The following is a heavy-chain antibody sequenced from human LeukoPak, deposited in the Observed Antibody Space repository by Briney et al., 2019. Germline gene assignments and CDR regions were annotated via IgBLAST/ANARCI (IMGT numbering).Heavy chain of an antibody. CDR2: IYYSGST. J-gene: IGHJ5*02. V-gene: IGHV4-39*01. CDR3: ARRDIAARLNWFDP. D-gene: IGHD6-6*01. Sequence: SGSLSLTCTVSGGSISSSRYYWSWIRQPPGKGLEWIRNIYYSGSTYSNPSLKSRVTISLDTSKNQFSLKLSSVTAADTAVYYCARRDIAARLNWFDPWGQGTLVTVS. CDR1: GGSISSSRYY.